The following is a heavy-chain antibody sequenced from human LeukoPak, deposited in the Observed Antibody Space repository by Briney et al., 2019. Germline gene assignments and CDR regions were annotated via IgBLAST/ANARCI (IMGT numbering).Heavy chain of an antibody. CDR2: ISGSGGST. V-gene: IGHV3-23*01. Sequence: GGSLRLSCAASGFTFSSYAMSRVRQAPGKGLEWVSAISGSGGSTYYADSVKGRFTISRDNSKNTLYLQMNSLRAEDTAVYYCAKDDLNGNYFDYWGQGTLVTVSS. J-gene: IGHJ4*02. CDR1: GFTFSSYA. CDR3: AKDDLNGNYFDY. D-gene: IGHD1-26*01.